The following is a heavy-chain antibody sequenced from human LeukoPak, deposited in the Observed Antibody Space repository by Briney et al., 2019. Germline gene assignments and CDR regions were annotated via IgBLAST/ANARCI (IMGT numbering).Heavy chain of an antibody. CDR1: GGSISSGSYY. CDR3: ARVKAGRGVVFDY. J-gene: IGHJ4*02. Sequence: SETLSLTCTVSGGSISSGSYYWSWIRQPAGKGLEWIGRIYTSGSTNYNPSLKSRVTISVDTSKNQFSLKLSSVTAADTAVSYCARVKAGRGVVFDYWGQGTLVTVSS. D-gene: IGHD3-3*01. V-gene: IGHV4-61*02. CDR2: IYTSGST.